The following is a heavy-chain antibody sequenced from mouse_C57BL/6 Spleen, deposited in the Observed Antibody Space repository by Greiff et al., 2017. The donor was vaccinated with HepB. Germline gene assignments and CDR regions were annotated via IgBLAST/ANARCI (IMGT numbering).Heavy chain of an antibody. Sequence: EVQLQQSGPELVKPGASVKMSCKASGYTFTDYNMHWVKQSHGKSLEWIGYINPNNGGTSYNQKFKGKATLTVNKSSSTAYMELRSLTSEDSAVYYCARKIGYGSSSFDYWGQGTTLTVSS. V-gene: IGHV1-22*01. CDR2: INPNNGGT. D-gene: IGHD1-1*01. CDR3: ARKIGYGSSSFDY. CDR1: GYTFTDYN. J-gene: IGHJ2*01.